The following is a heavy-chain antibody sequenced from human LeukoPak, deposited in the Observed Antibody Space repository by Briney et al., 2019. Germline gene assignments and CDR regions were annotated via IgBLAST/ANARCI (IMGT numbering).Heavy chain of an antibody. CDR2: INPSGGST. D-gene: IGHD5-24*01. CDR1: GYTLTSYY. J-gene: IGHJ4*02. CDR3: ARDKGRDGYLDY. Sequence: ASVKVSCKASGYTLTSYYMHWVRQAPGQGLEWMRIINPSGGSTSYAQKFQGRVTMTRDTSTSTVYMELSSLRSEDTAVYYCARDKGRDGYLDYWGQGTLVTVSS. V-gene: IGHV1-46*01.